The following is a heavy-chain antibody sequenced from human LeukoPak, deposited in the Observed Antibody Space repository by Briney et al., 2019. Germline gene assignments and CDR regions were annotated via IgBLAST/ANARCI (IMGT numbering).Heavy chain of an antibody. CDR1: GFTFSGYW. CDR2: TNRDDSDT. V-gene: IGHV3-74*01. J-gene: IGHJ3*02. Sequence: GGSLRLSCAASGFTFSGYWMHWVRQAPGKGLVWVSRTNRDDSDTSYADSVKGRFTISRDKAKSTLYLQMNSLRVEDTAVYYCARDGMVRGVIIWDAFDIWGQGTMVTVSS. D-gene: IGHD3-10*01. CDR3: ARDGMVRGVIIWDAFDI.